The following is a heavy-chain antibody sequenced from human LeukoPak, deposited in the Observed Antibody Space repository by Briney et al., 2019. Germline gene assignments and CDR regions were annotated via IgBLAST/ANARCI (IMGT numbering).Heavy chain of an antibody. D-gene: IGHD6-13*01. CDR1: GGSISSYY. CDR2: IYYSGST. J-gene: IGHJ4*02. Sequence: PSETLSLTCTVYGGSISSYYWSWIRQPPGKGLEWIGYIYYSGSTNYNPSLKSRVTISVDTSKNQFSLKLSSVTAADTAVYYCAGAYSSSWPDYWGQGTLVTVSS. V-gene: IGHV4-59*01. CDR3: AGAYSSSWPDY.